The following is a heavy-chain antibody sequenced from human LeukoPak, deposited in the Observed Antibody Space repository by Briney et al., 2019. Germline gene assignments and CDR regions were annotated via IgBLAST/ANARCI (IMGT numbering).Heavy chain of an antibody. Sequence: GGSLRLSCAVSGFAFSSYNMNWVRQSPGKGLEWVSSISSGSGYMYYADSVKGRFTISRDNAKNSLYLEMSSLRAEDTAVYYCASAAGWVFFNWGQGTLVTVSS. V-gene: IGHV3-21*01. CDR1: GFAFSSYN. CDR3: ASAAGWVFFN. D-gene: IGHD6-19*01. J-gene: IGHJ4*02. CDR2: ISSGSGYM.